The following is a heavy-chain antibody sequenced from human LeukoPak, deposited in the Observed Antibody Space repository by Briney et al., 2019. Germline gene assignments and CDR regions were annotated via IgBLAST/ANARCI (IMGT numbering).Heavy chain of an antibody. J-gene: IGHJ4*02. CDR3: AKVKKQWLGNHYFDY. Sequence: GGSLRLSCAAAGFTFSSYAMSWVRQAPGKGLEWVSAISGSGGSTYYADSVKGRFTISRDNSKNTLYLQMNSLRAEDTAVYYCAKVKKQWLGNHYFDYWGQGTLVTVSS. CDR2: ISGSGGST. CDR1: GFTFSSYA. D-gene: IGHD6-19*01. V-gene: IGHV3-23*01.